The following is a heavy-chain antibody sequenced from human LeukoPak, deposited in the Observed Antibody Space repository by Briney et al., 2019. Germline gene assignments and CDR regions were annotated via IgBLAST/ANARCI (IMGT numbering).Heavy chain of an antibody. V-gene: IGHV4-39*01. D-gene: IGHD4-17*01. Sequence: SETLSLTCTVSGGSISSSIYYWGWIRQPPGKGLEWIGSIYYTGSTYYNPSLKSRVTISVDTSKSQFSLKLSSVTAADTAVYYCASRDYGNWYFDLWGRGTLVTVSS. CDR2: IYYTGST. CDR1: GGSISSSIYY. J-gene: IGHJ2*01. CDR3: ASRDYGNWYFDL.